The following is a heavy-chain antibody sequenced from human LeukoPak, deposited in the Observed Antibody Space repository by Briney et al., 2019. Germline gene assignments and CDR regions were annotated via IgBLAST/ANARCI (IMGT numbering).Heavy chain of an antibody. V-gene: IGHV1-8*01. D-gene: IGHD3-10*01. J-gene: IGHJ5*02. CDR1: GYTSTSYD. CDR2: MNPNSGKT. CDR3: SRAFAYYSGSNWFDP. Sequence: ASVKVSCKDSGYTSTSYDINWVRQDTGPGLEWMGWMNPNSGKTGYVQKFQRRVTMTWNTSIITAHMLLSSLLSDANAVYYCSRAFAYYSGSNWFDPWGQGTLVTVSS.